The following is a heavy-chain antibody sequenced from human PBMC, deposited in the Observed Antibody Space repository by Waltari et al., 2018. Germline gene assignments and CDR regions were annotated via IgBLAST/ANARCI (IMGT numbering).Heavy chain of an antibody. V-gene: IGHV4-38-2*01. CDR3: ARYYYDSSGYYYRNYYYGMDV. CDR2: IYHSGST. D-gene: IGHD3-22*01. J-gene: IGHJ6*02. CDR1: GYSIRSGYY. Sequence: QVQLQESGPGLVKPSETLSLTCAVSGYSIRSGYYWRWIRQPPGKGLEWIGSIYHSGSTYYNPSLKSRVTISVDTSKNQFSLKLSSVTAADTAVYYCARYYYDSSGYYYRNYYYGMDVWGQGTTVTFSS.